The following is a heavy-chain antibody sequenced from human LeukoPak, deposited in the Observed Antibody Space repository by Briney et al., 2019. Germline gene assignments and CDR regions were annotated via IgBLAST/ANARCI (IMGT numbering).Heavy chain of an antibody. V-gene: IGHV4-39*07. J-gene: IGHJ4*02. D-gene: IGHD6-13*01. CDR2: IYYSGST. CDR3: ARQIASAGTAGFDF. CDR1: GGSISSSSYY. Sequence: KTSETLSLTCTVSGGSISSSSYYWGWIRQPPGKGLEWIGSIYYSGSTYYNPSLKSRVTMSVDTLKNQFSLRLRSVTAADTAVYYCARQIASAGTAGFDFWGQGALVTVSS.